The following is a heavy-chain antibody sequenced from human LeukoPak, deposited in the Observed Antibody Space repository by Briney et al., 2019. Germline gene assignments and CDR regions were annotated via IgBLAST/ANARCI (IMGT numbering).Heavy chain of an antibody. CDR3: ARDRKTKRDDYYMDV. V-gene: IGHV3-21*01. J-gene: IGHJ6*03. CDR1: GFTFSSDS. D-gene: IGHD1-7*01. CDR2: ISSSSSYI. Sequence: PGGSLRLSCAASGFTFSSDSMNWVRQAPGKGLEWVSSISSSSSYIYYADSVKGRFTISRDNAKNSLYLQMNSLRAEDTAVYYCARDRKTKRDDYYMDVWGKGTTVTVSS.